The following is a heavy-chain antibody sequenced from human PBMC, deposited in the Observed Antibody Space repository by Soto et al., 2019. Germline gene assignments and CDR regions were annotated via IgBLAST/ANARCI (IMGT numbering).Heavy chain of an antibody. Sequence: ASVKVSCKSSGYTFTSYSVSWVRQAPGQGLEWMGWISGYNGNTNYAQELQGRVSMTIDTSTSTAYMDLRSLRSDDTAVYYCESATITMIRGVTYYNYGMDVWGKGTTVTVSS. V-gene: IGHV1-18*04. D-gene: IGHD3-10*01. CDR2: ISGYNGNT. J-gene: IGHJ6*04. CDR1: GYTFTSYS. CDR3: ESATITMIRGVTYYNYGMDV.